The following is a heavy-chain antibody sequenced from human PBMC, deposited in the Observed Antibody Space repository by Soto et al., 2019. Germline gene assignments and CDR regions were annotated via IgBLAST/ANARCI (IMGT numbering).Heavy chain of an antibody. CDR1: GYTFTTYG. D-gene: IGHD4-17*01. V-gene: IGHV1-18*04. CDR2: ISAYSGNT. CDR3: ARGVKAGDYGDYGRYYFDY. J-gene: IGHJ4*01. Sequence: QVQLVQSGAEVKKPGASVKVSCKASGYTFTTYGSPWVRQAPGQGLAWMGWISAYSGNTNYAQKLQGILTVTTDTSTNPAYMDLRNLRSDDTAVYYCARGVKAGDYGDYGRYYFDYWGHGTLVTVSS.